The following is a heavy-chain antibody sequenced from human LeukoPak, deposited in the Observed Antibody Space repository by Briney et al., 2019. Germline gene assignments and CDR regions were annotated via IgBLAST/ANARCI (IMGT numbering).Heavy chain of an antibody. CDR1: GFTFTTYW. J-gene: IGHJ4*02. CDR3: ARVAAAVPDY. D-gene: IGHD6-13*01. Sequence: GGSLRLSCAASGFTFTTYWMAWVRQAPGKGLEWVANIKQDGSETCYMDSVEGRFTISRDNAKNTLFLQMDSLTDEDTAVYYCARVAAAVPDYWGQGTLVAVSS. CDR2: IKQDGSET. V-gene: IGHV3-7*04.